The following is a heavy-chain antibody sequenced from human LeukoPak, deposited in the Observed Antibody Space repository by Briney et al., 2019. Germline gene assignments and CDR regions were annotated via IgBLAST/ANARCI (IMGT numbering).Heavy chain of an antibody. V-gene: IGHV3-74*01. CDR3: ARVPYYYDSSCYFGY. Sequence: PGCSLRLSCAASGFTFSSYWMHWVRQAPGKGLVWVSRINTDGSSTSYADSVKGRFTISRDNAKNTLYLQMNSLRAEDTAVYYCARVPYYYDSSCYFGYWGQGTLVTVSS. J-gene: IGHJ4*02. D-gene: IGHD3-22*01. CDR2: INTDGSST. CDR1: GFTFSSYW.